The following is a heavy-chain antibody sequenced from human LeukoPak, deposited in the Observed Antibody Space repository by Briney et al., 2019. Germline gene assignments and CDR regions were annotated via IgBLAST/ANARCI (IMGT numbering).Heavy chain of an antibody. J-gene: IGHJ4*02. CDR1: GFTFSSYA. CDR2: ISGSGSST. Sequence: GGSLRLSCAASGFTFSSYAMSWVRQAPGKRLEWVSAISGSGSSTYYADSVKGRFTISRDNSKNTLYLQMNSLRAEDTAVYFCAKDTIGYYRPFDYWGQGTPVTVSS. D-gene: IGHD3-3*01. CDR3: AKDTIGYYRPFDY. V-gene: IGHV3-23*01.